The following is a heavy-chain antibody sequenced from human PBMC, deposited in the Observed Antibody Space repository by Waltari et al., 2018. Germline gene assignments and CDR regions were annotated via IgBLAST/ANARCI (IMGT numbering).Heavy chain of an antibody. CDR2: ISTYNGNT. D-gene: IGHD4-4*01. V-gene: IGHV1-18*01. J-gene: IGHJ5*02. CDR3: ARGPSNYNWFDP. CDR1: GSIFTSYG. Sequence: QIQLVQSGAEVKKPGASVKVSCKVSGSIFTSYGVKWVRQAPGQGLEWMGWISTYNGNTNYARNLQGRVTMTRDTSTSTAYMELRSLKSDDTAVYYCARGPSNYNWFDPWGQGTLVTVSS.